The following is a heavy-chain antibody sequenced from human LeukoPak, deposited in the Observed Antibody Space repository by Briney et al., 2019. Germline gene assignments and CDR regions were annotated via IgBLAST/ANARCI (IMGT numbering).Heavy chain of an antibody. CDR1: GYTFTSYY. CDR2: MNPNSGNT. CDR3: ARDCVVVVPAAISYYYGMDV. J-gene: IGHJ6*02. Sequence: ASVKVSCKASGYTFTSYYMHWVRQAPGQGLEWMGWMNPNSGNTGYAQKFQGRVTMTRNTSISTAYMELSSLRSEDTAVYYCARDCVVVVPAAISYYYGMDVWGQGTTVTVSS. D-gene: IGHD2-2*01. V-gene: IGHV1-8*02.